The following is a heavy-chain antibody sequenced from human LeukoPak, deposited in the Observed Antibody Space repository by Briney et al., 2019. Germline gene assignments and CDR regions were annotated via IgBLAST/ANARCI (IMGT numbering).Heavy chain of an antibody. CDR1: GFTFSSYD. CDR2: ISDSGGTT. J-gene: IGHJ3*02. CDR3: AKKYCSSTSCYLHDAFDI. Sequence: PGGSLSLSCAASGFTFSSYDMNWVRRAPGKGLEWVSRISDSGGTTYYADSVKGRFTISRDNSKNTLYLQMNSLRAEDTAVYSCAKKYCSSTSCYLHDAFDIWGQGTMVTVSS. D-gene: IGHD2-2*01. V-gene: IGHV3-23*01.